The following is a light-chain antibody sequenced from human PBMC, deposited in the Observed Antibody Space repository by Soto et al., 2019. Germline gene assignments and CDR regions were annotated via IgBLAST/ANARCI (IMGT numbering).Light chain of an antibody. Sequence: EIMLTQSPGTLSLSPGDRATLSCRASQSVAGSSLAWYQQKPAQAPRLLIYAASNRATGIPARFSGSGSGTDLSLIINGLEPEDFAVYFCQQYGSSHLTFGGGTKVDIK. CDR2: AAS. CDR1: QSVAGSS. V-gene: IGKV3-20*01. J-gene: IGKJ4*01. CDR3: QQYGSSHLT.